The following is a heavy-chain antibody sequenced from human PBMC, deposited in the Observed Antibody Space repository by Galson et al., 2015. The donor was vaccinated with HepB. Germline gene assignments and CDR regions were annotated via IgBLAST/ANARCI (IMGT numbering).Heavy chain of an antibody. CDR3: AKVTYGDYRGFDY. CDR2: ISGNAAKS. J-gene: IGHJ4*02. D-gene: IGHD4-17*01. Sequence: SLRLSCAASGFTFSSCAMNWVRQAPGKGLEWVSSISGNAAKSNYADSVNGRFTISRDNSKNTLYLQLNSLTVEDTAEYYCAKVTYGDYRGFDYWGQGTLVTVSS. CDR1: GFTFSSCA. V-gene: IGHV3-23*01.